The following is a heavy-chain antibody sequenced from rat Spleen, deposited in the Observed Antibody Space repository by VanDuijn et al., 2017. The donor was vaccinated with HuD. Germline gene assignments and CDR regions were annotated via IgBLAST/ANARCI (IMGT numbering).Heavy chain of an antibody. Sequence: EVQLVESGGGLVQPGRSMKLSCAASGFTFNKYWMTWIRQAPGKGLEWVASITNLGGNTYYSDSVKGRFTISRDNEKSTLYLQMNSLRSEDTATYYCTGPFDYWGQGVMVTVSS. J-gene: IGHJ2*01. V-gene: IGHV5-31*01. CDR1: GFTFNKYW. CDR3: TGPFDY. CDR2: ITNLGGNT.